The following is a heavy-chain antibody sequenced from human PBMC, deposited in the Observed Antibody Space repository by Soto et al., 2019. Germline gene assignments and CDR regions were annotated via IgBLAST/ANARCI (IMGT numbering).Heavy chain of an antibody. V-gene: IGHV4-59*01. D-gene: IGHD6-19*01. CDR3: VRKSSGWTLDY. Sequence: QVQLQESGPGLVKPSETLSLTCTVSGGSMSNYYWTWIRQPPGKGLEWIGYIYYSGSTNYNPSLKSRVTISVDTSKSQFSLNLSSVTAADTAVYYCVRKSSGWTLDYWGQGALVTV. CDR2: IYYSGST. CDR1: GGSMSNYY. J-gene: IGHJ4*02.